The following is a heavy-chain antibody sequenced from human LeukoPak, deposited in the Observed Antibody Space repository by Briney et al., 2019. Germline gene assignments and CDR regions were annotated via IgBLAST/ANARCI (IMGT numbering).Heavy chain of an antibody. Sequence: SETLSLARSVSGDSLSSGRSYWAWIRQPPGKGLEWIGTIYYNGRTYYNPSLKSRVSISIDTSKGLFSMNLTSVAAADTAFYFCARHKGGGAHSFDHWSQGALVTVSS. V-gene: IGHV4-39*01. J-gene: IGHJ4*02. CDR2: IYYNGRT. D-gene: IGHD2-15*01. CDR3: ARHKGGGAHSFDH. CDR1: GDSLSSGRSY.